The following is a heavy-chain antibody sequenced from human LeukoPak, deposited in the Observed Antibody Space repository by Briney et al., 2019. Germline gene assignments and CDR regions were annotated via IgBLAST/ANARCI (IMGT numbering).Heavy chain of an antibody. D-gene: IGHD2-15*01. CDR3: ARINCSGGTCYDYFDD. J-gene: IGHJ4*02. V-gene: IGHV3-23*01. Sequence: PGGSLRLSCVGSPVTFGTSAMSWVRQAPGKGLEWVLAVSAGGTNTYYADSVEGRFTISRDNSKDTLYLHMDSLRVEDTAQYFCARINCSGGTCYDYFDDWGQGTLVTVSS. CDR1: PVTFGTSA. CDR2: VSAGGTNT.